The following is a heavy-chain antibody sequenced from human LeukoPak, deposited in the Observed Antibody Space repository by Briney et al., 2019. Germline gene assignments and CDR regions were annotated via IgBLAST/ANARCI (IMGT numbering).Heavy chain of an antibody. CDR1: GFTSSSYS. D-gene: IGHD2-21*01. V-gene: IGHV3-7*01. Sequence: GGSLRLSCAASGFTSSSYSMNWVRQAPGKGLEVVANIKHDGSETYYVDSVKGRFTVSRDNAKNSLYLHMDNLRVEDTGVYYCARAYYWGQGTLVIVSS. CDR2: IKHDGSET. J-gene: IGHJ4*02. CDR3: ARAYY.